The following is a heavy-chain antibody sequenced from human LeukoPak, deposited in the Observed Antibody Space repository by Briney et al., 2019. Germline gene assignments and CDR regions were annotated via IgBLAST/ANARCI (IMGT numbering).Heavy chain of an antibody. D-gene: IGHD3-3*01. CDR3: ARGVQGDDFWSGYKFDY. Sequence: GGSLRLSCAASGFTFSSYSMNWVRQAPGKGLEWVSKITSSSSTAFYADSVKGRFTISRDNAKNSLYLQMNSLRAEDTAVYYCARGVQGDDFWSGYKFDYWGQGTLVTVSS. V-gene: IGHV3-48*01. CDR1: GFTFSSYS. CDR2: ITSSSSTA. J-gene: IGHJ4*02.